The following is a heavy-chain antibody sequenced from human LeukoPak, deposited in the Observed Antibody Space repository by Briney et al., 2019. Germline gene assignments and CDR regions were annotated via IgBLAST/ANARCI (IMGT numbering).Heavy chain of an antibody. J-gene: IGHJ4*02. CDR2: IYYSGST. CDR3: ARYYDFWSGYKYYFDY. CDR1: GGSISSGDYY. Sequence: SETLSLTCTVSGGSISSGDYYWSWIRQPPGKGLEWIGYIYYSGSTYYNPSLKSRVTISVDTSKNQFSLKLSSVTAADTAAYYCARYYDFWSGYKYYFDYWGQGTLVTVSS. V-gene: IGHV4-30-4*08. D-gene: IGHD3-3*01.